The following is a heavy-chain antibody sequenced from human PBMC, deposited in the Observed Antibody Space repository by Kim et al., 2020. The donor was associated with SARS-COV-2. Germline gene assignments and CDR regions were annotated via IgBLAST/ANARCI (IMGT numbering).Heavy chain of an antibody. D-gene: IGHD3-22*01. CDR3: ARAVNGYYFDY. CDR2: T. J-gene: IGHJ4*02. Sequence: TCSADSVRGRLTNSRDSSENTLYLQMNTLRAEDTAVYYCARAVNGYYFDYWGQGTLVTVSS. V-gene: IGHV3-53*01.